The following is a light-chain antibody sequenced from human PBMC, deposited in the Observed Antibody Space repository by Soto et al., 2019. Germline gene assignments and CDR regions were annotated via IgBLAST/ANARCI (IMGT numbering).Light chain of an antibody. J-gene: IGKJ1*01. CDR1: QYVGSSF. Sequence: EIVLTQSPGILSLSPGERATLSCRASQYVGSSFLAWYQHKPGQAPRLLIYATSFRATGIPDRFRGSGSGTDFTLTISSLEPEDSAVYYCQDSSTSPWPFGQGTKVEIK. CDR3: QDSSTSPWP. V-gene: IGKV3-20*01. CDR2: ATS.